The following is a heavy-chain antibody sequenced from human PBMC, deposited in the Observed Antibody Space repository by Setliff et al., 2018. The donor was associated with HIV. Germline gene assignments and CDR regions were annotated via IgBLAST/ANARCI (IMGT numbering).Heavy chain of an antibody. CDR1: GNSIGSGYY. V-gene: IGHV4-38-2*01. CDR3: VGHLSEMAMVDH. CDR2: IYYNGNI. Sequence: PSETLSLTCAVSGNSIGSGYYWGWIRQPPGKGLEWIASIYYNGNIYYNPSLKSRVTITMDTSKNQFSLKLSSVTAADTAVYSCVGHLSEMAMVDHWGQGTLVTVSS. J-gene: IGHJ4*02.